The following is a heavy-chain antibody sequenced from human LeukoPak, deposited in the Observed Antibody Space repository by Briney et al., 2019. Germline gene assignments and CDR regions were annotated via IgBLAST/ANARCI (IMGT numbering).Heavy chain of an antibody. D-gene: IGHD1-26*01. CDR1: GFTFSDYY. V-gene: IGHV3-11*06. CDR3: ARDLDVGASTGTFDY. J-gene: IGHJ4*02. CDR2: ISSTRTSTYT. Sequence: GGSLRLSCAASGFTFSDYYMSWMRQAPGKGLEWVSYISSTRTSTYTHYADSVKGRFSISRDNAKNSLYLQMNSLRAEDTGFYYCARDLDVGASTGTFDYWGQGTRVTVSS.